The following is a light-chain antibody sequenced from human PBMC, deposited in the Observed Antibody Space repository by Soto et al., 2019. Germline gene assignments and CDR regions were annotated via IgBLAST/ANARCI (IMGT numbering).Light chain of an antibody. CDR2: AAS. CDR3: QQYNNWPQT. J-gene: IGKJ1*01. CDR1: QSVSNK. V-gene: IGKV3-15*01. Sequence: IVMTQSPATLSVSPGERATLSCRASQSVSNKLAWYQQKPGQAPRLLIYAASRRATGILARFSGSGSGTDFTLTIDSLQSEDFAVYYCQQYNNWPQTFGQGTKVDIK.